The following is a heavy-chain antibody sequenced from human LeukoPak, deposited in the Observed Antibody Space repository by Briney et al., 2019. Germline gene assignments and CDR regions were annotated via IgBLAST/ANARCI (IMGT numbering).Heavy chain of an antibody. CDR1: GFTFSSYA. CDR2: ISYDGSNK. D-gene: IGHD2-2*01. V-gene: IGHV3-30-3*01. CDR3: ARAPVVPAGDGNYYGMDV. J-gene: IGHJ6*02. Sequence: GGSLRLSCAASGFTFSSYAMHWVRQAPGKGLEWLAVISYDGSNKYYADSVKGRFTISRNNSKNTLYLQMNSLRAEDTAVYYCARAPVVPAGDGNYYGMDVWGQGTTDSVSS.